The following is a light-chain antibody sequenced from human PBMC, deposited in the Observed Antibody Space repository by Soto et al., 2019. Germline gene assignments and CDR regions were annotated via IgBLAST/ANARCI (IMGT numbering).Light chain of an antibody. CDR1: QSVSSDY. V-gene: IGKV3-20*01. CDR3: QQYGTSPRT. Sequence: DIVLTQSPATLSLSPGERATLSCRASQSVSSDYLAWYQQRPGQAPRLLIHGASSRATGIPDRFSGSGSGTDFTLTINRLEPEDFAVYYCQQYGTSPRTFGQGTKVEIK. CDR2: GAS. J-gene: IGKJ1*01.